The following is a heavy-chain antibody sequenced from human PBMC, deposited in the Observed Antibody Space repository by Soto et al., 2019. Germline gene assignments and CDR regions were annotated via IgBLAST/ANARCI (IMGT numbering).Heavy chain of an antibody. J-gene: IGHJ2*01. CDR2: IYYSGST. D-gene: IGHD4-17*01. V-gene: IGHV4-31*03. CDR1: GGSISSGGYY. CDR3: ARVAEPLNDYGWYFDL. Sequence: PSETLSLTCTVSGGSISSGGYYWSWIRQHPGKGLEWIGYIYYSGSTYYNPSLKSRVTISVDTSKNQFSLKLSSVTAADTAVYYCARVAEPLNDYGWYFDLWGRGTLVTVSS.